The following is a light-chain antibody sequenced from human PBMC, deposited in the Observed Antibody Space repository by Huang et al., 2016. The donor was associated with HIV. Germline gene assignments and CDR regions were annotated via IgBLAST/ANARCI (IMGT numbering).Light chain of an antibody. V-gene: IGKV1-5*03. J-gene: IGKJ2*01. CDR3: QQYNTYLYT. Sequence: DIQMTQSPSTLSASVGDRVTITCRASQNINTWLAWYQQKPGKAPDLLIYRASSLQVGVQSRFTGSGSGTEFTLTITSLQPADLGTYYCQQYNTYLYTFGQGTKLEI. CDR1: QNINTW. CDR2: RAS.